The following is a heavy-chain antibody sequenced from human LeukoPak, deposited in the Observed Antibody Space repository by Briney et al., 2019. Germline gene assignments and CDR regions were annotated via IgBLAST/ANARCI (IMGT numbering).Heavy chain of an antibody. Sequence: ASVKVSCKASGYTFTSYGISWVRQAPGQGLEWMGWISPYNSNTYYVQNLQGRVTMTTDTSTSTTYMELRGLRSDDTAVYCCARDLKRGYSSGRYSWGTGSSNDFWGQGTLVTVSS. CDR3: ARDLKRGYSSGRYSWGTGSSNDF. V-gene: IGHV1-18*01. D-gene: IGHD6-19*01. J-gene: IGHJ4*02. CDR2: ISPYNSNT. CDR1: GYTFTSYG.